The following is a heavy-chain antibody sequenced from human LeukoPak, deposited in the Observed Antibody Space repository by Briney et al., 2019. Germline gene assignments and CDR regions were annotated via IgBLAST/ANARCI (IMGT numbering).Heavy chain of an antibody. Sequence: ASVKVSCKASGYTFTSYGISWVRQAPGQGLEWMGWISAYNGNTDYAQKLQGRVTMTTDTSTSTAYMELRSLRSDDPAVYYGAREGGRGGSYDFDYWGQGTLVTVSS. V-gene: IGHV1-18*01. D-gene: IGHD1-26*01. CDR3: AREGGRGGSYDFDY. CDR2: ISAYNGNT. J-gene: IGHJ4*02. CDR1: GYTFTSYG.